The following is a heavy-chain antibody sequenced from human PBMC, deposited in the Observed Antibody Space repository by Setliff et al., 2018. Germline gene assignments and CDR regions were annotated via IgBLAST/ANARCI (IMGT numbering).Heavy chain of an antibody. Sequence: PGESLKISCKGSGYSFTRYWIAWVRQMPGKGLEWMGIIYPGDSDTRYSPSFQGQVTISADKPISTVYLQWSSLKASDTAMYYCARSPFTGTAMPYWGQGTLVTVSS. V-gene: IGHV5-51*01. D-gene: IGHD5-18*01. J-gene: IGHJ4*02. CDR3: ARSPFTGTAMPY. CDR1: GYSFTRYW. CDR2: IYPGDSDT.